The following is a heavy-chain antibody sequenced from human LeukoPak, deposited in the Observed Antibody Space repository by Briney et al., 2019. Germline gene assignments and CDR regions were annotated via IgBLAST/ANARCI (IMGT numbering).Heavy chain of an antibody. V-gene: IGHV3-23*01. D-gene: IGHD6-13*01. CDR1: GFTFSSYA. CDR2: ISSSGGST. J-gene: IGHJ4*02. Sequence: GGSLRLSCTASGFTFSSYAMSWVRQAPGKGLEWVSGISSSGGSTYYADSVKGRFTISRDNSKNTLYLQMNSLGAEDTAVYYCANTQQRFDYWGQGTLVTVSS. CDR3: ANTQQRFDY.